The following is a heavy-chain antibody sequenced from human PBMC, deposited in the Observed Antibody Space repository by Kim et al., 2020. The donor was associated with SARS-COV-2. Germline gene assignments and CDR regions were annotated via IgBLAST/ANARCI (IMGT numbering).Heavy chain of an antibody. Sequence: GGSLRLSCEASGFTFSSYGMHWVRQAPGKGLEWVAVISYDGSNKYYADSVKGRFTISRDNSKNTLYLQMNSLRAEDTAVYYCARDRRGIDYWGQGTLVTV. V-gene: IGHV3-33*05. CDR3: ARDRRGIDY. D-gene: IGHD3-16*01. CDR1: GFTFSSYG. J-gene: IGHJ4*02. CDR2: ISYDGSNK.